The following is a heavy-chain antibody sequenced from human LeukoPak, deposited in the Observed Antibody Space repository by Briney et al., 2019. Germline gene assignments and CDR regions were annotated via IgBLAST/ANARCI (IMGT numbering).Heavy chain of an antibody. V-gene: IGHV3-21*01. CDR3: ARVGDYGDYAY. D-gene: IGHD4-17*01. CDR1: GFTFSSYS. CDR2: ISSSSSYI. J-gene: IGHJ4*02. Sequence: GGSLRLSCAASGFTFSSYSMNWVRQAPGKGLEWVSSISSSSSYIYYADSVKGRFTISRDNAKNSLYLQVNSLRAEDTAVYYCARVGDYGDYAYWGQGTLVTVSS.